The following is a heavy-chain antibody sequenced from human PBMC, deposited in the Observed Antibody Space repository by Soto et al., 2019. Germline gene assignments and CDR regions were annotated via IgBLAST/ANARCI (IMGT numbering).Heavy chain of an antibody. Sequence: NPSETLSLTCNVSGDSVNNNRYYFGCIRQSPGTGLEWIASIYFTGSTQSNPSLKSRITISLDTSKNHFSLQLSSVTAADTAIYYCTRHSYTHPMIVDYWGQGTRVTVSS. CDR2: IYFTGST. D-gene: IGHD1-1*01. CDR1: GDSVNNNRYY. J-gene: IGHJ4*02. V-gene: IGHV4-39*01. CDR3: TRHSYTHPMIVDY.